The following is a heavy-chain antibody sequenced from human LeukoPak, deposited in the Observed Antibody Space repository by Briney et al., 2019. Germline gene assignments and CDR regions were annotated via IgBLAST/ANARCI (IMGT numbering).Heavy chain of an antibody. CDR3: AKEEVISGNHGVYFDY. CDR1: GFTFRSYG. D-gene: IGHD3-22*01. Sequence: GGSLRLSCAAPGFTFRSYGMHWVRQAPGKGLEWVAFIRYDGNSNYYADSVKGRFTISRDNSRSTLYLQMNSLRAEDTAVYYCAKEEVISGNHGVYFDYWGQGTLVTVSS. CDR2: IRYDGNSN. V-gene: IGHV3-30*02. J-gene: IGHJ4*02.